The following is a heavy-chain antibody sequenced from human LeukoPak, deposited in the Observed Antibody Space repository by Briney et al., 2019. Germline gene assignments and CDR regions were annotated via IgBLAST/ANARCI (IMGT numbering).Heavy chain of an antibody. D-gene: IGHD2-2*01. Sequence: PGRSLRLSCAASGFIFDDYAMHWVRQAPGKGREWVSGISWNSGRVDYADSVKGRFTISRDNAKNSLHLQLRSLRPEDTALYYCAKDWGGGCSSSSCSETAIYNFGMDLWGEGTTVTVSS. CDR3: AKDWGGGCSSSSCSETAIYNFGMDL. J-gene: IGHJ6*04. CDR2: ISWNSGRV. V-gene: IGHV3-9*01. CDR1: GFIFDDYA.